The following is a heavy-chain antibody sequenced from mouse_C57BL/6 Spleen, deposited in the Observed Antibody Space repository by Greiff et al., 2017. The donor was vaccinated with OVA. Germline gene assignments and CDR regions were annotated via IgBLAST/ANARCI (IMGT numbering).Heavy chain of an antibody. CDR2: ISYSGST. Sequence: EVKVEESGPGMVKPSQSLSLTCTVTGYSITSGYDWHWIRHFPGNKLEWMGYISYSGSTNYNPSLKSRISITHDTSKNHFFLKLNSVTTEDTATYYCARDGYYGSSLFAYWGQGTLVTVSA. V-gene: IGHV3-1*01. CDR1: GYSITSGYD. D-gene: IGHD1-1*01. CDR3: ARDGYYGSSLFAY. J-gene: IGHJ3*01.